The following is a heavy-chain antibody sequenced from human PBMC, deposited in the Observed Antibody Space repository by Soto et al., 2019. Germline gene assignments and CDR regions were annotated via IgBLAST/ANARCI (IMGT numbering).Heavy chain of an antibody. CDR3: ARATYGLFWSGYSAGIFDY. CDR1: GYTFTSYG. D-gene: IGHD3-3*01. J-gene: IGHJ4*02. Sequence: ASVKVSCNASGYTFTSYGISWVRQAPGQGLEWMGWISGYNGNTNYAQKSQGRVTMSTDTSTSAAYMELRRLRSDDTAVYYCARATYGLFWSGYSAGIFDYWGQGTLVTVPS. CDR2: ISGYNGNT. V-gene: IGHV1-18*01.